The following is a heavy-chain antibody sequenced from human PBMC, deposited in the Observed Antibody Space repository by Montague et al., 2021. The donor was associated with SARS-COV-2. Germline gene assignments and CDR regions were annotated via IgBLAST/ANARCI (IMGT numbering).Heavy chain of an antibody. D-gene: IGHD3/OR15-3a*01. CDR3: ARRLTGWTGYAKSVSFDY. CDR2: IYYGGTT. J-gene: IGHJ4*02. V-gene: IGHV4-39*02. CDR1: GGSMMSRSFH. Sequence: SETLSLTCTVSGGSMMSRSFHWDWIRQAPGKGLEWIGSIYYGGTTYFNPSLRSRVTLSVDTPRSHFSLELSSVTAADTAVYYCARRLTGWTGYAKSVSFDYWGQGLLVTVSS.